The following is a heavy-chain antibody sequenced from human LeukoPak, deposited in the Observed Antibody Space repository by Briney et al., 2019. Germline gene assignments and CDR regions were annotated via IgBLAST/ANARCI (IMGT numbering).Heavy chain of an antibody. CDR1: GYSFSDYW. D-gene: IGHD6-13*01. V-gene: IGHV5-51*01. J-gene: IGHJ6*03. CDR2: IYPSDSAT. Sequence: GESLKISCKASGYSFSDYWIGWVRQMPGEGLEWTGVIYPSDSATRYSPSFQGQVTISADKSISTAYLQWSSLKTSDTAMYYCARHSRYSRPYYYYYMDVWGKGTTVTVSS. CDR3: ARHSRYSRPYYYYYMDV.